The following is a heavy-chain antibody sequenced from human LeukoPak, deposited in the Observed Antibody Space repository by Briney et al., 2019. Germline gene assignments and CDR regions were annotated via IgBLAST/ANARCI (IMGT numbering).Heavy chain of an antibody. CDR3: ARFRGFYYGLDL. CDR2: IKNKANGYTT. J-gene: IGHJ6*02. V-gene: IGHV3-72*01. Sequence: GGSLRLSCAASGSTFSDHYMDWVRQAPGKRLEWVGHIKNKANGYTTEYAASVKGRFTISRDDSKNALFLQMNSLKTDDTAVYYCARFRGFYYGLDLWGPGTTVIVSS. CDR1: GSTFSDHY. D-gene: IGHD3-10*01.